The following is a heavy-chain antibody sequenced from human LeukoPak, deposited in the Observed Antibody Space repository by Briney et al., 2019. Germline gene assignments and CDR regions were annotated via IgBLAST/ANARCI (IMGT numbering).Heavy chain of an antibody. V-gene: IGHV4-4*07. D-gene: IGHD6-6*01. Sequence: SETLSLTCTVSGGSISSYYWSWIRQPAGKGLEWIGRFHTSGSTNYNRPLKSRVTMSVDTSKNQFSLRLTSVTAADTAVYYCARGYSSSSGYNWFDPWGQGTLVTVSS. CDR3: ARGYSSSSGYNWFDP. J-gene: IGHJ5*02. CDR2: FHTSGST. CDR1: GGSISSYY.